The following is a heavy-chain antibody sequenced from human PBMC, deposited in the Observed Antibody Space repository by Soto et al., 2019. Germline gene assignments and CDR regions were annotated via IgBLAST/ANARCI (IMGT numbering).Heavy chain of an antibody. CDR3: ARDSYYDFWSGYGHYHHYYMDV. J-gene: IGHJ6*03. CDR1: GFTFSSYG. Sequence: GGSLRLSCAASGFTFSSYGMHWVRQAPGKGLEWVAVIWYDGSNKYYADSVKGRFTISRDNSKNTLYLQMNSLRAEDTAVYYCARDSYYDFWSGYGHYHHYYMDVWGKGTTVTVSS. CDR2: IWYDGSNK. D-gene: IGHD3-3*01. V-gene: IGHV3-33*01.